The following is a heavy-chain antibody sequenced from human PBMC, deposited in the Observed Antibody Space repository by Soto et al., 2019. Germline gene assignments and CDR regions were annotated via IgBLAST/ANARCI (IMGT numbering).Heavy chain of an antibody. CDR2: IYYSGST. D-gene: IGHD3-10*01. CDR3: ARTSRSGIDY. J-gene: IGHJ4*02. V-gene: IGHV4-31*03. Sequence: SETLSLTCTVSGGAISSGGYYWSWIRQHPGNGLEWIGYIYYSGSTYYNPSLKSRVTISVDTSKNQFSLKLSSVTAADTAVYYCARTSRSGIDYWGQGTLVTVSS. CDR1: GGAISSGGYY.